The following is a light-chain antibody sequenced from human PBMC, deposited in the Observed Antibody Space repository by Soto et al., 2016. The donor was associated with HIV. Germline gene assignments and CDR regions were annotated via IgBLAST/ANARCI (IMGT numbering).Light chain of an antibody. Sequence: SYDLTQPPSVSXSPGQTATLTCSGDKLGDRYVCWYQQKPDQSPMMVIYEDTKRPSGIPERFSGSNSGNTATLTINGTQAMDEADYYCQTWDSNTEGVVFGGGTKLTVL. CDR3: QTWDSNTEGVV. V-gene: IGLV3-1*01. CDR2: EDT. J-gene: IGLJ2*01. CDR1: KLGDRY.